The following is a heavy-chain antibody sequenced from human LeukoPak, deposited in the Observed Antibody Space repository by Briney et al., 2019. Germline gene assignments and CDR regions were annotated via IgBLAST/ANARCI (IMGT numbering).Heavy chain of an antibody. CDR2: IVVGRGNT. D-gene: IGHD3-10*01. CDR3: AAPRYYYGSGSYYKYYYYYGMDV. J-gene: IGHJ6*02. Sequence: SVQVSCKASGFTFTSSAMQWVRQARGQRLEWIGWIVVGRGNTNYAQKFQERVTITRDMSTSTAYMELSSPRSEDTAVYYCAAPRYYYGSGSYYKYYYYYGMDVWGQGTTVTVSS. CDR1: GFTFTSSA. V-gene: IGHV1-58*02.